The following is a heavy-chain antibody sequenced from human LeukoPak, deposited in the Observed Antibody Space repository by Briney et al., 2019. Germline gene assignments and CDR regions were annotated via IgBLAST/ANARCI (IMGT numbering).Heavy chain of an antibody. J-gene: IGHJ5*02. Sequence: PSETLSLTCTVSGGSISSSSYYWGWIRQPPGKGLEWIGSIYYSGSTYYNPSLKSRVTISVDTSKNQFSLKLSSVTAADTAVYYCARLSYDSSGYYFDSRYNWFDPWGQGTRVTVSS. CDR3: ARLSYDSSGYYFDSRYNWFDP. CDR1: GGSISSSSYY. CDR2: IYYSGST. V-gene: IGHV4-39*01. D-gene: IGHD3-22*01.